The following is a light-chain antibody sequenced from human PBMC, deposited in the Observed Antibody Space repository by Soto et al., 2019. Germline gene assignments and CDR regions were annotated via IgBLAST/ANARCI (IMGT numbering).Light chain of an antibody. CDR3: CSYAGYYTVV. J-gene: IGLJ2*01. CDR1: DSDVGYYNY. V-gene: IGLV2-11*01. Sequence: QSALTQPRSVSGSPGQSVTLSCSGSDSDVGYYNYVSWYQQHPGKAPKLMIYDVTKRPSGVPDRFSASKSGNTASLTISGLQAEDEADYYCCSYAGYYTVVVGGGTKLTVL. CDR2: DVT.